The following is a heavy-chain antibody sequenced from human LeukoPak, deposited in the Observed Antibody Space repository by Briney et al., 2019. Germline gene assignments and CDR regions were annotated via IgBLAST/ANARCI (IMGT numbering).Heavy chain of an antibody. V-gene: IGHV4-39*01. CDR1: GGSISSSSYY. D-gene: IGHD3-22*01. CDR3: ARGVTMIVVVIHDWYFDL. J-gene: IGHJ2*01. CDR2: IYYTRST. Sequence: SETLSLTCTVSGGSISSSSYYWGWIRQPPGEGLEWIGSIYYTRSTYYNPSLKSRVTISVDTSKNQFSLKLTSVTAADTAVYYCARGVTMIVVVIHDWYFDLWGRGTLVTVSS.